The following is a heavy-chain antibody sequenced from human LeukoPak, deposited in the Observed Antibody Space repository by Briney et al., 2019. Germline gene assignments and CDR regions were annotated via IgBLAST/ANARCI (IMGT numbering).Heavy chain of an antibody. Sequence: GGSLRLSCAASGFTFSNYWMTWVRQGPGEGLEWLANINLDGSETHFVDSVKGRFTISRDNAKNSLSLQMSGLRVEDTAVYYCARGRLRIGVTDYWGQGTLVTVSS. CDR3: ARGRLRIGVTDY. CDR2: INLDGSET. D-gene: IGHD3-3*01. V-gene: IGHV3-7*01. J-gene: IGHJ4*02. CDR1: GFTFSNYW.